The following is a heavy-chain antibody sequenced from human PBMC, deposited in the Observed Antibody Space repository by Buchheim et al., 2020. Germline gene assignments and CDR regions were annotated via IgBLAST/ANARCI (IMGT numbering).Heavy chain of an antibody. CDR3: ARVRQGGGGDPSLVY. CDR1: GYTFTSYY. J-gene: IGHJ4*02. V-gene: IGHV1-46*01. CDR2: INPSGGST. Sequence: QVQLVQSGAEVKKPGASVKVSCKASGYTFTSYYMHWVRQAPGQGLEWMGIINPSGGSTSYAQKFQGRGTMTRDTSTSTGYMELSSLRSEDTAVYYCARVRQGGGGDPSLVYWGQGTL. D-gene: IGHD2-21*02.